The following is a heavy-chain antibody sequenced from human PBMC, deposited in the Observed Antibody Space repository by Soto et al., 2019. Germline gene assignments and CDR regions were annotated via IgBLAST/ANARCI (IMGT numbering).Heavy chain of an antibody. V-gene: IGHV1-69*02. CDR3: AASYGSGYRAFDY. J-gene: IGHJ4*02. D-gene: IGHD3-10*01. CDR2: INPIVSMS. CDR1: GDTFSFYT. Sequence: QVQLVQSGTEVKKPGSSVKVSCKASGDTFSFYTINWVRQAPGRGLEWVGRINPIVSMSNYAQKFQGRVSMTADKSTSTAYMELRSLRSDDTAMYFCAASYGSGYRAFDYWGQGALVLVSS.